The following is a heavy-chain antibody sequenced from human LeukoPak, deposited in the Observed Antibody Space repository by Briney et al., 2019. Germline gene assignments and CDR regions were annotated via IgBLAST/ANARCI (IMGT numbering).Heavy chain of an antibody. CDR2: INAYNGGT. V-gene: IGHV1-2*02. J-gene: IGHJ4*02. Sequence: ASVRVSCKASGYNFRGYYMHWVRQAPGQGPEWMGWINAYNGGTNYAQDFQGRVTMTRDTSISTAYMELNSLKSDDTAVYYCARAMNFGSGTLNYWAQGTLVTVSS. D-gene: IGHD3-10*01. CDR1: GYNFRGYY. CDR3: ARAMNFGSGTLNY.